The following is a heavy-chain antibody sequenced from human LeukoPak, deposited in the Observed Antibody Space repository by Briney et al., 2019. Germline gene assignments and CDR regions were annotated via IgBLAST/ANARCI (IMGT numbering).Heavy chain of an antibody. D-gene: IGHD6-13*01. Sequence: ASVKVSCKASGYTFTSYGISWVRQAPGQGLEWTGWISAYNGNTNYAQKLQGRVTMTTDTSTSTAYMELRSLRSGDTAVYYCARAPYSSSWHGDAFDIWGQGTMVTVSS. CDR3: ARAPYSSSWHGDAFDI. CDR1: GYTFTSYG. V-gene: IGHV1-18*01. CDR2: ISAYNGNT. J-gene: IGHJ3*02.